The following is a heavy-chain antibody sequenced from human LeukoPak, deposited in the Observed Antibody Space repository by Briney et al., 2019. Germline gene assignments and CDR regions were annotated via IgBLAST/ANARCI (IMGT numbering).Heavy chain of an antibody. V-gene: IGHV3-23*01. CDR1: GFTFVSFA. CDR2: IGDSGGST. D-gene: IGHD1-26*01. Sequence: GGSLRLSCAASGFTFVSFAMSWVRQAPGKGPEWVATIGDSGGSTHYADSVKGRFTISGDNSKSTLYLQMNSLRAEDTAVYFCARLYNGNSSWFDYWGQGTLVTVSS. CDR3: ARLYNGNSSWFDY. J-gene: IGHJ4*02.